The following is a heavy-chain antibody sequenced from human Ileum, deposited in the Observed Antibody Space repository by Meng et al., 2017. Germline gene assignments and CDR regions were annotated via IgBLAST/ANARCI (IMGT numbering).Heavy chain of an antibody. D-gene: IGHD1-26*01. CDR1: GFTFSSYA. CDR2: ISGSGLGT. V-gene: IGHV3-23*01. CDR3: TKATGGGTYRPLFD. Sequence: GESLKISCAASGFTFSSYALSWVRQAPGMGLEWVSAISGSGLGTYYADSVKGRFTISRDNSKNSLYLQMNCLRAEDTAVYYCTKATGGGTYRPLFDWGQGTLVTVSS. J-gene: IGHJ4*02.